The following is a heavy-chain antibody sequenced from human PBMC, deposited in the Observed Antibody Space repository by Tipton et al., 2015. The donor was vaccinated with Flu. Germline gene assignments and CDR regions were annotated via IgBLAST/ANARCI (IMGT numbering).Heavy chain of an antibody. Sequence: TLSLTCTVSGGSISSYYWSWIRQPPGKGLEWIGYIYYSGSTNYNPSLKSRVTISVDTSKNQFSLKLSSVTAADTAVYYCARLTYWFDPWGQGTLVTVSS. CDR1: GGSISSYY. CDR3: ARLTYWFDP. J-gene: IGHJ5*02. V-gene: IGHV4-59*08. CDR2: IYYSGST.